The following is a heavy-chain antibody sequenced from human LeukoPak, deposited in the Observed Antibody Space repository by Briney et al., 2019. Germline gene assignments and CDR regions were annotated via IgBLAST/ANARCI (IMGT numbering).Heavy chain of an antibody. J-gene: IGHJ1*01. Sequence: SETLSLTCAVYGGSFSGYYWSWIRQPPGKALEWIGEINHSGSTNYNPSLKSRVTISVDTSKNQFSLKLSSVTAADTAVYYCARGHLGYCSGGSCYSPYFQHWGQGTLVTVSS. CDR1: GGSFSGYY. V-gene: IGHV4-34*01. CDR2: INHSGST. D-gene: IGHD2-15*01. CDR3: ARGHLGYCSGGSCYSPYFQH.